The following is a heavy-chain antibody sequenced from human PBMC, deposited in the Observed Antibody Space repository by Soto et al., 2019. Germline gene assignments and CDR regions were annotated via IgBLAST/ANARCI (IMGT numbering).Heavy chain of an antibody. J-gene: IGHJ6*02. D-gene: IGHD4-17*01. CDR1: GFTFSSYA. V-gene: IGHV3-23*01. CDR2: ISGSGGST. Sequence: EVQLLESGGGLVQPGGSLRLSCAASGFTFSSYAMSWVRQAPGKGLEWVSAISGSGGSTYYADSVKGRFTISRDNSKNTLYLQMNSLRAEDTAVYYCAKACGDIYYYYYGMDVWGQGTTVTVSS. CDR3: AKACGDIYYYYYGMDV.